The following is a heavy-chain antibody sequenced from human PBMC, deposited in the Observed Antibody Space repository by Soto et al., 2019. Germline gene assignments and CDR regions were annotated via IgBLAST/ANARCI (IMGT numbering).Heavy chain of an antibody. CDR2: IYYSGST. CDR3: ARVGRGGRAPHRAFDI. Sequence: TSETLSLTCTVSGGSISSSSYYWGWIRQPPGKGLEWIGYIYYSGSTNYNPSLKSRVTISVDTSKNQFSLKLSSVTAADTAVYYCARVGRGGRAPHRAFDIWGQGTMVTVSS. V-gene: IGHV4-61*05. CDR1: GGSISSSSYY. J-gene: IGHJ3*02. D-gene: IGHD1-26*01.